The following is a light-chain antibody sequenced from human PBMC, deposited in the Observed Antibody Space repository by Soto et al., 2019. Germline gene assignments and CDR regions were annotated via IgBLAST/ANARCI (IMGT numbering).Light chain of an antibody. V-gene: IGKV1-33*01. CDR1: QDIAIY. Sequence: DIQMTQSPSSLSASVGDRVTITCQASQDIAIYLNWYQQKPGKAPKLLISDASNLETGVPSRFSGGGSGTDFTFIITSLQPEDIATYCCLQYDNVPFTFGPGTKLDVK. CDR3: LQYDNVPFT. CDR2: DAS. J-gene: IGKJ3*01.